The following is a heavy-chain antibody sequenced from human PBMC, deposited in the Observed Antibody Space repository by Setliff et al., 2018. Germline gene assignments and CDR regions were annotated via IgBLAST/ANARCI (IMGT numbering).Heavy chain of an antibody. CDR2: VRPDNGET. D-gene: IGHD3-22*01. CDR3: ARGYYDSYARYYVVGDY. J-gene: IGHJ4*02. CDR1: GYTFTGHF. Sequence: EASVKVSCKASGYTFTGHFMHWVRQAPGEGLEWMGRVRPDNGETNYAQKFQDRVTMTRDTSIDTAYMELSGLRSDDTAVYYCARGYYDSYARYYVVGDYWGQGTPVTVS. V-gene: IGHV1-2*06.